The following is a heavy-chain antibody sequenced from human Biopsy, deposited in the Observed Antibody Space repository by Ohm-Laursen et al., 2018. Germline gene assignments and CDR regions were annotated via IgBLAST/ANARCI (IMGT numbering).Heavy chain of an antibody. J-gene: IGHJ4*02. CDR2: FAPESGKI. CDR1: GGTFSNYG. V-gene: IGHV1-24*01. Sequence: ASVKVSCQAPGGTFSNYGVNWVRQAPGQGLEWMGGFAPESGKIVYSQKFQGRVTMTEDTSTGTAYMEVWRLRSDDPAVYYCAADINAWNVNYWGQGTQVTVSS. D-gene: IGHD1-1*01. CDR3: AADINAWNVNY.